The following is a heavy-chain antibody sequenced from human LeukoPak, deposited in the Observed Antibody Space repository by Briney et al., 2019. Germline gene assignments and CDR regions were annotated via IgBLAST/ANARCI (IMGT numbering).Heavy chain of an antibody. D-gene: IGHD6-19*01. CDR2: IYPGDSDT. CDR1: GXSFTNYW. Sequence: GESLKISCKGSGXSFTNYWSGWVRQMSGKGLEWMGIIYPGDSDTRYSPSFQGQVTISADKSIITAYLQWSSLKASDTAMYYCARTGYSSGWYGSFDIWGQGTLVTVSS. V-gene: IGHV5-51*01. J-gene: IGHJ3*02. CDR3: ARTGYSSGWYGSFDI.